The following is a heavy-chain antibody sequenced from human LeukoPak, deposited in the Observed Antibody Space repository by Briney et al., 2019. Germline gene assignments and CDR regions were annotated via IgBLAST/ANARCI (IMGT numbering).Heavy chain of an antibody. CDR3: ARQLWLAADY. Sequence: PGGPLRLSCAASGFTFSSYSMNWVRQAPGKGLEWVSSISSSSSYIYYADSVKGRFTISRDNAKNSPYLQMNSLRAEDTAVYYCARQLWLAADYWGQGTLVTVSS. V-gene: IGHV3-21*01. CDR1: GFTFSSYS. J-gene: IGHJ4*02. D-gene: IGHD5-18*01. CDR2: ISSSSSYI.